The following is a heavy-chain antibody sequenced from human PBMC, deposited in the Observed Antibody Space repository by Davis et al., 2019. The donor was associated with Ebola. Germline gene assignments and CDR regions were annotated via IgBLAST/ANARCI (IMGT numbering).Heavy chain of an antibody. V-gene: IGHV3-49*03. CDR3: ITRTAVTDVHAFDV. J-gene: IGHJ3*01. CDR2: TQPKIYGGTI. Sequence: GESLKISCSASGFTFDRYVMSWFRQAPGKGLEWVGFTQPKIYGGTIQYAASVRGRFIISRDDSKSVAYLQMDSLKTEDTAVYHCITRTAVTDVHAFDVWGQGTMVAVSP. CDR1: GFTFDRYV. D-gene: IGHD6-19*01.